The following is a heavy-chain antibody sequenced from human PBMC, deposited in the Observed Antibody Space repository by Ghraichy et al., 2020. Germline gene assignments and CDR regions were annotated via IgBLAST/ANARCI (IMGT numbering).Heavy chain of an antibody. V-gene: IGHV3-9*01. J-gene: IGHJ4*02. CDR1: GFTFDDYA. CDR2: MSYNGIVM. CDR3: ARGHGRFGEPLDY. D-gene: IGHD3-10*01. Sequence: GGSLRLSCAASGFTFDDYAIHWVRQAPGKGLEWISGMSYNGIVMGYAASVKGRFTMSRDDAKNSLYLQMTSLKVEDTALYYCARGHGRFGEPLDYWGQGALVTVSS.